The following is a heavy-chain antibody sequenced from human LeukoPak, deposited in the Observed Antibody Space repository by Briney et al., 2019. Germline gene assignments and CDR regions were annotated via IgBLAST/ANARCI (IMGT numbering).Heavy chain of an antibody. CDR2: ISSSSSYI. V-gene: IGHV3-21*01. J-gene: IGHJ4*02. Sequence: GGSLRLSCAVSGITLSNYSMNWVRQAPGKGLEWVSSISSSSSYIYYADSVKGRFTISRDNAKNSLYLQMNSLRAEDTAVYYCARDPSTMVRGVPVDYWGQGTLVTVSS. CDR3: ARDPSTMVRGVPVDY. D-gene: IGHD3-10*01. CDR1: GITLSNYS.